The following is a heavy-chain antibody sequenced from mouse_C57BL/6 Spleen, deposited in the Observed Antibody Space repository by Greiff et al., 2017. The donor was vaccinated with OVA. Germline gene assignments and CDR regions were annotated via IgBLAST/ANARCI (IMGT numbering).Heavy chain of an antibody. V-gene: IGHV1-52*01. Sequence: QVQLQQPGAELVRPGSSVKLSCKASGYTFTSYWMHWVKQRPIQGLEWIGNIDPSDSETHYNQKFKDKATLTVDKSSSTAYMQLSSLTSEDSAVYYCALYYSNYDYAMDYWGQGTSVTVSS. CDR1: GYTFTSYW. D-gene: IGHD2-5*01. CDR3: ALYYSNYDYAMDY. CDR2: IDPSDSET. J-gene: IGHJ4*01.